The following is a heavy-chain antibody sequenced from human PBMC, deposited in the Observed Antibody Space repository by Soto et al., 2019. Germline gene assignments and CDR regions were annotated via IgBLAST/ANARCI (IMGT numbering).Heavy chain of an antibody. CDR1: GGSVSGGGYY. J-gene: IGHJ5*02. V-gene: IGHV4-31*03. Sequence: QVQLQESGPGLVKPSQTLSLTCTVSGGSVSGGGYYWSWIRQHPGKGLEWIGYIYYSGSTYYNPSLKSRVTISVDTSKNQFSLKLSSVTAADTAVYYCARTSYDSSGTAADPWGQGTLVTVSS. CDR2: IYYSGST. CDR3: ARTSYDSSGTAADP. D-gene: IGHD3-22*01.